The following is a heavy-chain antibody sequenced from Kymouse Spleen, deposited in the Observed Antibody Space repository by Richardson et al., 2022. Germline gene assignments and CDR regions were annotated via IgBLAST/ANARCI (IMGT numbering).Heavy chain of an antibody. D-gene: IGHD3-10*01. CDR1: GGSFSGYY. CDR2: INHSGST. V-gene: IGHV4-34*01. CDR3: AREDGSGSYGYYYGMDV. Sequence: QVQLQQWGAGLLKPSETLSLTCAVYGGSFSGYYWSWIRQPPGKGLEWIGEINHSGSTNYNPSLKSRVTISVDTSKNQFSLKLSSVTAADTAVYYCAREDGSGSYGYYYGMDVWGQGTTVTVSS. J-gene: IGHJ6*02.